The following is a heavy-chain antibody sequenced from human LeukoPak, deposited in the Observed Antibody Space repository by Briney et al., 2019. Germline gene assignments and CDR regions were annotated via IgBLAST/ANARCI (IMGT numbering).Heavy chain of an antibody. J-gene: IGHJ3*02. D-gene: IGHD4-23*01. Sequence: GGSLRLSCAASEFTSSDYYMSWIRQAPGKGLEWVAYISTSGSTIYYADSVKGRFTISRDNAKNSLYLQMNSLRAEDTAIYYCARGNRWPSTFDIWGQGTMVTVSS. CDR3: ARGNRWPSTFDI. V-gene: IGHV3-11*04. CDR2: ISTSGSTI. CDR1: EFTSSDYY.